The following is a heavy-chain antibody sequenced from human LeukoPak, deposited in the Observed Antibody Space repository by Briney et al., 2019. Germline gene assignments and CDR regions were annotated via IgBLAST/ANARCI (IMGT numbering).Heavy chain of an antibody. D-gene: IGHD6-13*01. Sequence: PGGSLTLSCAASGFTFNNYNMNWVRQAPGKGLEWVSSISSSSTYIYYADSVKGRFTISRDNAKNSLYLQMNSLRAEDTAVYFCASQYTSSRIFDDWGQGTLVTVSS. CDR2: ISSSSTYI. CDR3: ASQYTSSRIFDD. CDR1: GFTFNNYN. J-gene: IGHJ4*02. V-gene: IGHV3-21*01.